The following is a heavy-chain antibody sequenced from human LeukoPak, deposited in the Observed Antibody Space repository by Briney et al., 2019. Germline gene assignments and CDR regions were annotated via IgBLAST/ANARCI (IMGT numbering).Heavy chain of an antibody. D-gene: IGHD1-26*01. J-gene: IGHJ3*02. CDR1: GYSISSGYY. CDR2: IYYSGST. V-gene: IGHV4-61*01. Sequence: TSETLSLTCTVSGYSISSGYYWGWIRQPPGKGLGWIGYIYYSGSTNYNPSLKSRVTISVDTSKNQFSLKLSSVTAADTAVYYCASNSGSYYGQWAFDIWGQGTMVTVSS. CDR3: ASNSGSYYGQWAFDI.